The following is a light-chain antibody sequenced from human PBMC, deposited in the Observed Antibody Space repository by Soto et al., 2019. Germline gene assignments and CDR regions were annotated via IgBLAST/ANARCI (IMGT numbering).Light chain of an antibody. Sequence: EIVLTQSPVTLSLSPGERATLSCRASQSVSSSYLAWYQQKPGQAPRLLIYGASSRATGIPDRFSGSGSGTDFTLTISRLEPEDFAVYYCQQYGSSPLMYTFGQGTKLEIK. CDR2: GAS. J-gene: IGKJ2*01. CDR1: QSVSSSY. V-gene: IGKV3-20*01. CDR3: QQYGSSPLMYT.